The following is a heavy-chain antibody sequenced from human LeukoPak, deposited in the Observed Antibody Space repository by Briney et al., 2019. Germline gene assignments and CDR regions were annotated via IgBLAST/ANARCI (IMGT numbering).Heavy chain of an antibody. Sequence: ASVKVSCKASGYTFSAYAVHWVRQAPGQSLEWMGWARAGPTETPYSQKFQGRVTITRDASANIAYMELSSLRSEDTAVYYCARGDGFTLDFWGQGTPVTVLS. CDR1: GYTFSAYA. V-gene: IGHV1-3*01. D-gene: IGHD5-24*01. J-gene: IGHJ4*02. CDR3: ARGDGFTLDF. CDR2: ARAGPTET.